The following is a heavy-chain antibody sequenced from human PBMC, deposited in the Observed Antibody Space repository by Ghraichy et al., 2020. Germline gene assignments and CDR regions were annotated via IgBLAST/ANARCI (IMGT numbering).Heavy chain of an antibody. Sequence: SQTLSLTCVVSGVTSNTYYWTWIRQPPGKGLEWIGEINYSGYITYNPSLKSRVTISLDTSKSQFSLNLTSVTAADTAGNYCAISRSQWLGAFDIWAQGTMVTVSS. D-gene: IGHD3-22*01. CDR3: AISRSQWLGAFDI. CDR2: INYSGYI. J-gene: IGHJ3*02. V-gene: IGHV4-34*08. CDR1: GVTSNTYY.